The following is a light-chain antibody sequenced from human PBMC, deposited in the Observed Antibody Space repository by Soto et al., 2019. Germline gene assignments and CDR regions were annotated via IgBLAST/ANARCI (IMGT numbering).Light chain of an antibody. J-gene: IGLJ1*01. V-gene: IGLV2-14*03. Sequence: QSVLTQPASVSGSPGQSITISCTGTSSDVGGYNYVSWYQHHPDKAPKLVIYDVTNRPSEVSNRLSGSKAGNTASLTISGLQAEDEADYYCNSYTGSATPYVFGTGTKVTVL. CDR3: NSYTGSATPYV. CDR1: SSDVGGYNY. CDR2: DVT.